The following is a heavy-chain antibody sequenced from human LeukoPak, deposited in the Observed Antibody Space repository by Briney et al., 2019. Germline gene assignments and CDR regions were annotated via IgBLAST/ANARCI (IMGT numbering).Heavy chain of an antibody. V-gene: IGHV4-39*01. Sequence: SETLSLTCSVSGESIRSTSFWGWIRQSPGMGLEWIASTSYSGISYYNPSLSSRVTVFADTSKNQFSLKLSSVTAADTAVYYCVRQSDYDYGTPYFDYWGQGTLVTVSS. J-gene: IGHJ4*02. CDR1: GESIRSTSF. CDR3: VRQSDYDYGTPYFDY. D-gene: IGHD5-12*01. CDR2: TSYSGIS.